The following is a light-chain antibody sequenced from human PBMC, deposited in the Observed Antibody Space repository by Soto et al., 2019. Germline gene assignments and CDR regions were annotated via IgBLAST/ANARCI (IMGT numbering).Light chain of an antibody. V-gene: IGKV3-20*01. CDR2: SAS. CDR3: QQYSSSPLT. Sequence: EIVLTQSPGTLSLSPLEIATPSFMTSQSVSSSYLAWYQQKPGQAPRLLIHSASSRATGIPDRFSGSGSGTDFTLTISRLEPEDFAVYYCQQYSSSPLTFGGGTKVDIK. J-gene: IGKJ4*01. CDR1: QSVSSSY.